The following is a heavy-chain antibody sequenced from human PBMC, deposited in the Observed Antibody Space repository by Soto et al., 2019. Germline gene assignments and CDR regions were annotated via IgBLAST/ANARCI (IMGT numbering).Heavy chain of an antibody. D-gene: IGHD3-3*01. CDR2: IYYSGST. V-gene: IGHV4-39*01. J-gene: IGHJ4*02. CDR3: ARRRERITIFGVTTEFDY. CDR1: GGSISSSSYY. Sequence: SETLSLTCAVYGGSISSSSYYWGWLRQPPGKGLEWIGSIYYSGSTYYNPSLKSRVTISVDTSKNQFSLKLSSVTAADTAVYYCARRRERITIFGVTTEFDYWGQGTLVTVSS.